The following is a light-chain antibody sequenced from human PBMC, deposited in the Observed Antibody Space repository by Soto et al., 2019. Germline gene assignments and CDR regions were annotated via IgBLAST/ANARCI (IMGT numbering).Light chain of an antibody. CDR2: AAS. Sequence: DIQMPQAPSSLSASVGDRDTITCRASQSISSYLNWYQQKPGKAPKPLIYAASSLQSGVASRYSGSGSGTHFTLTISSLQPEDFATYYCQQSYSTPYTFGQETKVDIK. V-gene: IGKV1-39*01. CDR3: QQSYSTPYT. CDR1: QSISSY. J-gene: IGKJ2*01.